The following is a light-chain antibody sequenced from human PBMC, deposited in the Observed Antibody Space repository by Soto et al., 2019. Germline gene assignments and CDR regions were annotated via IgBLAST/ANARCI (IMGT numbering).Light chain of an antibody. CDR1: QSISRN. CDR3: QHYKTWTLA. V-gene: IGKV3-15*01. Sequence: ETVLTQSPGTRSLSPGERATLSCRASQSISRNLAWYQQKPGQAPRLLIYGASTRATGIPARFTGSGSGTEVTLTISSLKSEDVAVYFCQHYKTWTLAFGGGTRLEIK. J-gene: IGKJ5*01. CDR2: GAS.